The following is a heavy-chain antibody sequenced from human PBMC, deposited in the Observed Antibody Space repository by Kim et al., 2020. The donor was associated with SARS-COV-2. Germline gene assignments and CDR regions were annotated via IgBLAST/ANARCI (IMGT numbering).Heavy chain of an antibody. CDR1: GFTFSNAW. CDR2: IKSKTDGGTT. Sequence: GGSLRLSCAASGFTFSNAWMSWVRQAPGKGLEWVGRIKSKTDGGTTDYAAPVKGRFTISRDDSKNTLYLQMNSLKTEDTAVYYCTTASGNPYYYDSSGYYTLFDYWGQGTLVTVSS. CDR3: TTASGNPYYYDSSGYYTLFDY. V-gene: IGHV3-15*01. D-gene: IGHD3-22*01. J-gene: IGHJ4*02.